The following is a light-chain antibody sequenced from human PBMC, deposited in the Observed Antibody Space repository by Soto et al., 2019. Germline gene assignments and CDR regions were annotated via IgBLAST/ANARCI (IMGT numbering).Light chain of an antibody. CDR2: DAS. CDR3: QQYNSYPGT. Sequence: DIQMTQSPSPLSASVGDRVTITCRARQGISSWLAWYQQKPGKAPKLLIYDASSLESGVPSRLTGSGSGTEFTVTTASLKPDDFAPYYCQQYNSYPGTFGQATKVEIK. J-gene: IGKJ1*01. CDR1: QGISSW. V-gene: IGKV1-5*01.